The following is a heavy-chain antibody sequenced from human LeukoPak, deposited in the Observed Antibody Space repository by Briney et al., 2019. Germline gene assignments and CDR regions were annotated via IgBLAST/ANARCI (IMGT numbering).Heavy chain of an antibody. CDR3: ARGGIAAAGLLDY. D-gene: IGHD6-13*01. Sequence: SVKVSCKASGGIFSSYAISWVRQAPGQGLEWMGGIIPIFGTANYAQKFQGRVTITTDESTSTAYMELSSLRSEDTAVYYCARGGIAAAGLLDYWGQGTLVTVSS. CDR2: IIPIFGTA. V-gene: IGHV1-69*05. CDR1: GGIFSSYA. J-gene: IGHJ4*02.